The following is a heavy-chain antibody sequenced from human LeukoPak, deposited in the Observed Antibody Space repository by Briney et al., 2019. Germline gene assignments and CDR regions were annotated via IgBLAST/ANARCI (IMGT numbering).Heavy chain of an antibody. CDR1: GGSISSYS. Sequence: SETLSLTCTVSGGSISSYSWSWIRQPPGKGLEWIGSIYYSGSTNYNPSLRSRVTMSVDTSKNQFSLKLSSVTAADTAVYYCARHGGESIVAMILHAFDIWGQGTMVTVSS. J-gene: IGHJ3*02. V-gene: IGHV4-59*08. CDR2: IYYSGST. CDR3: ARHGGESIVAMILHAFDI. D-gene: IGHD5-12*01.